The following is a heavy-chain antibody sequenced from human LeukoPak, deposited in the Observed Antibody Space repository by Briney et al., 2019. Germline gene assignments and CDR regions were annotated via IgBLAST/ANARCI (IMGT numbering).Heavy chain of an antibody. CDR2: IYPGDSDT. D-gene: IGHD3-10*01. J-gene: IGHJ6*03. CDR1: GYSFTSYW. Sequence: GESLKISCKGSGYSFTSYWIGWVRQMPGKGLEWMGIIYPGDSDTRYSPSFQGQVTISADKSISTAYLQWSSLKASDTAMYYCARAFITMVRGVIIANYMDVWGKGTTVTVSS. CDR3: ARAFITMVRGVIIANYMDV. V-gene: IGHV5-51*01.